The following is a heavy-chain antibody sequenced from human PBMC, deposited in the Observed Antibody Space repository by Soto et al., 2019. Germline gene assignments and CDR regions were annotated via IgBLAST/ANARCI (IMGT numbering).Heavy chain of an antibody. CDR1: GLSLSTSGVG. D-gene: IGHD2-21*01. J-gene: IGHJ4*02. V-gene: IGHV2-5*02. Sequence: QITLKESGPTLVKPTQTLTLTCTFSGLSLSTSGVGMGWIRQPPGKALEWLALIYWDADKRYSPSLKSRVTIPKNTPKTQVALTIPNMAPVDTPTYYFAHSPGPNMWSFDSWAQEPLVTFPS. CDR3: AHSPGPNMWSFDS. CDR2: IYWDADK.